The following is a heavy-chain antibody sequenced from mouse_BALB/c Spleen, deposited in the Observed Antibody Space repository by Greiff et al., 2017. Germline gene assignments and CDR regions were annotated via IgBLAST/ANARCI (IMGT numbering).Heavy chain of an antibody. Sequence: EVKLVESGGDLVKPGGSLKLSCAASGFTFSSYGMSWVRQTPDKRLEWVATISSGGSYTYYPDSVKGRFTISRDNAKNTLYLQMSSLKSEDTAMYYCARRYGNYYAMDYWGQGTSVTVS. D-gene: IGHD2-10*02. J-gene: IGHJ4*01. CDR2: ISSGGSYT. V-gene: IGHV5-6*02. CDR3: ARRYGNYYAMDY. CDR1: GFTFSSYG.